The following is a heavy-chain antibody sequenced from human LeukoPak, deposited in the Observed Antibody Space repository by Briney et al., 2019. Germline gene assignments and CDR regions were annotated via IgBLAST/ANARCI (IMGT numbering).Heavy chain of an antibody. CDR2: INPNSGGT. CDR1: GGTFSSYA. CDR3: ARGTGYCSGGSCPALRV. J-gene: IGHJ4*02. V-gene: IGHV1-2*02. D-gene: IGHD2-15*01. Sequence: GASVKVSCKASGGTFSSYAISWVRQAPGQGLEWMGWINPNSGGTNYAQKFQGRVTMTRDTSISTAYMELSRLRSDDTAVYYCARGTGYCSGGSCPALRVWGQGTLVTVSS.